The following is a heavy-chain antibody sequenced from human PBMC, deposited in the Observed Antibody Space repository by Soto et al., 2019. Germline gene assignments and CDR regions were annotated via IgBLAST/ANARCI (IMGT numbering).Heavy chain of an antibody. V-gene: IGHV3-73*01. Sequence: EVQLVESGGGLVQPGGSLKVSCAASGFTFSGSGMHWVRQASGKGLEWVGRIRSKGYSYATAYAASVKGRFTISRDDSKHTAYLQMDSLKTEDTAVYYCTRRAEGGMDVWGQGTTVTVSS. CDR2: IRSKGYSYAT. CDR3: TRRAEGGMDV. CDR1: GFTFSGSG. J-gene: IGHJ6*02.